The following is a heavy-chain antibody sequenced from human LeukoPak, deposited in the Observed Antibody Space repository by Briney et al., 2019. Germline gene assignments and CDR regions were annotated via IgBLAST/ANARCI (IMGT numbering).Heavy chain of an antibody. CDR2: INPNSGGT. D-gene: IGHD3-3*01. Sequence: ASVKVSCKASGYTFTGYYMHWVRQAPGQGLEWMGWINPNSGGTNYAQKFQGRVTMTRDTSISTAYMELSRLRSDDTAVYYCARDLITTPYNWFDPWGPGTLVIVSS. J-gene: IGHJ5*02. CDR3: ARDLITTPYNWFDP. V-gene: IGHV1-2*02. CDR1: GYTFTGYY.